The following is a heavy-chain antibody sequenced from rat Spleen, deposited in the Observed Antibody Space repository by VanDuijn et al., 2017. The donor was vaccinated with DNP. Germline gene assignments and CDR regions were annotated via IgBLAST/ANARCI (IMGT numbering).Heavy chain of an antibody. CDR2: ITYGGSNT. CDR3: ATVHYYDGTRFAY. J-gene: IGHJ3*01. Sequence: EVQLVESGGGLVQPGRSLKLSCTASGSTFSDQNMAWVRQAPKKCLEWVATITYGGSNTYYRDSVKGRFTISRDNAKSTLYLQMDNLRSEDTDTYYCATVHYYDGTRFAYWGQGTLVTVSS. D-gene: IGHD1-12*02. CDR1: GSTFSDQN. V-gene: IGHV5-7*01.